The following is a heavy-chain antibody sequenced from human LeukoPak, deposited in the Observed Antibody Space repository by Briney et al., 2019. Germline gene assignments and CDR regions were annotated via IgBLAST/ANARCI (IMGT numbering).Heavy chain of an antibody. CDR2: FSDSRSTI. J-gene: IGHJ6*03. CDR3: ARSDCSGDTCYAYYYYYYMDV. Sequence: PGGSLRLSCAASGCTLSSYGMKWVRQAPGKGLEWVSYFSDSRSTIYYADSVRGRFTISRDNAQNSLYLQMNSLRGEDTAIYYSARSDCSGDTCYAYYYYYYMDVWGKGTTVTVSS. D-gene: IGHD2-15*01. V-gene: IGHV3-48*01. CDR1: GCTLSSYG.